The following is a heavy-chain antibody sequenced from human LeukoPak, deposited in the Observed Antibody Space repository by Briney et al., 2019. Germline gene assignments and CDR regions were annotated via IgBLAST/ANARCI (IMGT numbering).Heavy chain of an antibody. J-gene: IGHJ4*02. CDR1: GGSFSGYY. V-gene: IGHV4-34*01. CDR3: ARRSKPNRYGYLTPYYFDY. Sequence: PSETLSLTCAVYGGSFSGYYWSWIRQPPGKGLEWIGEINHSGSTNYNPSLKSRVTISVDTSKNQFSLKLSSVTAADTAVYYCARRSKPNRYGYLTPYYFDYWGQGTLVTVSS. CDR2: INHSGST. D-gene: IGHD5-18*01.